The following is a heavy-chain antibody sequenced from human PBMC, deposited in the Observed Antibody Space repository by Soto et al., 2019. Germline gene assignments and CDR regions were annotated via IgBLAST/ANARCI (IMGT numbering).Heavy chain of an antibody. V-gene: IGHV3-23*01. Sequence: GGSLRLSCAASGFTFSSYAMSWVRQAPGKGLEWVSAISGSGGSTYYADSVKGRFTISRDNSKNTLYLQMNSLRAEDTAVYYCAKDSGATGYYYYYGMDVWGQGTTVT. J-gene: IGHJ6*02. D-gene: IGHD3-10*01. CDR3: AKDSGATGYYYYYGMDV. CDR2: ISGSGGST. CDR1: GFTFSSYA.